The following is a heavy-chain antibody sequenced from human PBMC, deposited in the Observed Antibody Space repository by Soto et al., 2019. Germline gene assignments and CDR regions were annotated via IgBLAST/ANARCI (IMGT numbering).Heavy chain of an antibody. D-gene: IGHD3-10*01. J-gene: IGHJ4*02. CDR3: ARGGSGSSPL. CDR2: IYYSGST. Sequence: QVQLQESGPGLVKPSETLSLTCTVSGGSISSYYWSWIRQPPGKGLEWIGYIYYSGSTNYNPSLKSRATVSVATSKNQFSLKLSSVPSADTAVYYCARGGSGSSPLWGQGTLVTVSS. V-gene: IGHV4-59*01. CDR1: GGSISSYY.